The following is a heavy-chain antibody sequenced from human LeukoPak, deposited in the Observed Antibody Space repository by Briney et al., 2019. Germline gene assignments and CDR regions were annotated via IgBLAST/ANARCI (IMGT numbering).Heavy chain of an antibody. CDR2: IWYDGSNK. J-gene: IGHJ4*02. CDR1: GFTFSSYG. Sequence: GGSLRLSCAASGFTFSSYGMHWVRQAPGKGLEWVAVIWYDGSNKYYADSVKGRFTISRDNSKNTLYLQMNSLRAEDTGVYYCAREPSYDKSGIFNDYWGQGTLVTVSS. V-gene: IGHV3-33*01. D-gene: IGHD3-9*01. CDR3: AREPSYDKSGIFNDY.